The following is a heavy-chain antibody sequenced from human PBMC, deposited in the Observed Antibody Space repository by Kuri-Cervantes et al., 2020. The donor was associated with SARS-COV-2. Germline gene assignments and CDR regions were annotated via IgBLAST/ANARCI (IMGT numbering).Heavy chain of an antibody. D-gene: IGHD6-19*01. CDR3: ARDSSSGWYAEYFQH. Sequence: SLKISCAASGFTFDDYAMHWVRQAPGKGLEWVSGISWNSGSIGYADSVKGRFTISRDNAKNSLYLQMNSLRAEDTAVYYCARDSSSGWYAEYFQHWGQGTLVTVSS. V-gene: IGHV3-9*01. CDR1: GFTFDDYA. J-gene: IGHJ1*01. CDR2: ISWNSGSI.